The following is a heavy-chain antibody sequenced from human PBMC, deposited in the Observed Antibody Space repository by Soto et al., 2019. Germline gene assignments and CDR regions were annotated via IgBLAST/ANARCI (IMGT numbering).Heavy chain of an antibody. CDR1: GITFSGAA. V-gene: IGHV3-73*02. Sequence: EVQVLESGGGLVQPGGSLKLSCEASGITFSGAAMHWVRQASGKGLEWVGRIGNKDNSYETLYAASVKGRFTISRDDSKNTAYLQMNSLKSEDTALYYCITYGSGSYSLDYWGPGTMVTVSS. CDR3: ITYGSGSYSLDY. D-gene: IGHD3-10*01. CDR2: IGNKDNSYET. J-gene: IGHJ4*02.